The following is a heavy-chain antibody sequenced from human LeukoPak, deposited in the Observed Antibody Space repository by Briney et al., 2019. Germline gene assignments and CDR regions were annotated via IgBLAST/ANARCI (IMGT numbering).Heavy chain of an antibody. V-gene: IGHV4-39*01. CDR1: GGSISSSSYY. D-gene: IGHD4-17*01. CDR3: ARHRRTVTTGYYYYGMDV. Sequence: PSETLSLTCTVSGGSISSSSYYWGWIRQPPGKGLEWIGSIYYSGSTYYNPSLKSRVTISVDTSKNQFSLKLSSVTAADTAVYYCARHRRTVTTGYYYYGMDVWGKGTTVTVSS. J-gene: IGHJ6*04. CDR2: IYYSGST.